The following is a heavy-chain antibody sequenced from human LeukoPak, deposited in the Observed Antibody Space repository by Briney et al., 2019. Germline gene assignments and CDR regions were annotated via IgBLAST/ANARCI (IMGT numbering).Heavy chain of an antibody. V-gene: IGHV1-58*01. Sequence: SVKVSCKASGFTFTSSVVQWVRQARGQRLEWIGWIVVGSGNTNYAQKFQERVTITRDLSTSTAYMELSSLRFEDTAVYYCAADRAGSYLRFVYWGQGTPVTVSS. CDR2: IVVGSGNT. J-gene: IGHJ4*02. CDR1: GFTFTSSV. CDR3: AADRAGSYLRFVY. D-gene: IGHD3-10*01.